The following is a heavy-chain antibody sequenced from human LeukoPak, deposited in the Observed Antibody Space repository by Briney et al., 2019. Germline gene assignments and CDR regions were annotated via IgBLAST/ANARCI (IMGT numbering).Heavy chain of an antibody. J-gene: IGHJ3*02. D-gene: IGHD3-16*01. Sequence: GASVKVSCKASGGTFSSYAISWVRQAPGQGLEWMGGIIPIFGTANYAQKFQGRVTITADESTSTAYMELSSLRSEDTAVYYCATVRGHRAFDIWGQGTTVTVSS. CDR2: IIPIFGTA. CDR3: ATVRGHRAFDI. CDR1: GGTFSSYA. V-gene: IGHV1-69*01.